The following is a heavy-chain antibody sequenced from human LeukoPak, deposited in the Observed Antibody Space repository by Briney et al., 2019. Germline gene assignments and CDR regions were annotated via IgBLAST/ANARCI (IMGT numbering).Heavy chain of an antibody. CDR3: ARGHYGDYVPFDY. Sequence: GGSLRLSCAASGFTFSSYSMNWVRQAPGKGLEWVSYISSSSSTIYFADSVKGRFTISRDTAKNSLYLHMNSLRAEDTAVYYCARGHYGDYVPFDYWGQGTLVTVSS. CDR1: GFTFSSYS. J-gene: IGHJ4*02. CDR2: ISSSSSTI. D-gene: IGHD4-17*01. V-gene: IGHV3-48*01.